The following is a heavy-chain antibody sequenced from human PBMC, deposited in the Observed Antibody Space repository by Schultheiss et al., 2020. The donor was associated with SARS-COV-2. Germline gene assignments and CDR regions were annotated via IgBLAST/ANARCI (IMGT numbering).Heavy chain of an antibody. J-gene: IGHJ4*02. CDR1: GYTFTSYD. CDR3: ARHDFWSGYYDY. Sequence: ASVKVSCKASGYTFTSYDINWVRQATGQGLEWMGWMNPNSGGTNYAQKFQGRVTMTRDTSISTAYMELSRLRSDDTAVYYCARHDFWSGYYDYWGQGTLVTVSS. CDR2: MNPNSGGT. D-gene: IGHD3-3*01. V-gene: IGHV1-2*02.